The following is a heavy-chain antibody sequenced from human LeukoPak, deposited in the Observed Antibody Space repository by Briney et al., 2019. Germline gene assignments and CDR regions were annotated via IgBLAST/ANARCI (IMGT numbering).Heavy chain of an antibody. CDR1: GGSISNYY. D-gene: IGHD2-2*01. V-gene: IGHV4-4*07. CDR2: FHSSGST. Sequence: SETLSLTCTVSGGSISNYYWSWIRQPAGEGLEWLGRFHSSGSTNFNPSLKSRVSMSADTSQNQFSLRLSSMTAADTAVYYCARVFGYCTTTSCYDWFDPWGQGTLVTVSS. CDR3: ARVFGYCTTTSCYDWFDP. J-gene: IGHJ5*02.